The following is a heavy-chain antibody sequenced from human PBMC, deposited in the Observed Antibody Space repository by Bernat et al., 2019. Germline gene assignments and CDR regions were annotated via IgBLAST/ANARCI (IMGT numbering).Heavy chain of an antibody. CDR1: GGSFSGYY. CDR2: INHSGST. Sequence: QVQLQQWGAGLLKPSETLSLTCAVYGGSFSGYYWSWIRQPPGKGLEWIGEINHSGSTNYNPSLKSRVTISVDTSKNQFSLKLSSVTDADTAVYYCARGRVATTFYYYYYMDVWGKGTTVTVSS. J-gene: IGHJ6*03. CDR3: ARGRVATTFYYYYYMDV. D-gene: IGHD5-24*01. V-gene: IGHV4-34*01.